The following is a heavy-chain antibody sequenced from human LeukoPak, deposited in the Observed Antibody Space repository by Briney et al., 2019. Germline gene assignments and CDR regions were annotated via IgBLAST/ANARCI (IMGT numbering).Heavy chain of an antibody. CDR1: GSAFSNYW. J-gene: IGHJ4*02. CDR2: MNEDGSEK. D-gene: IGHD4-11*01. CDR3: ARDRGYSNFNY. V-gene: IGHV3-7*01. Sequence: GGSLRLSCAASGSAFSNYWMSWVRQAPGKGLEWVANMNEDGSEKNYVDSVKGRFTISRDNAQDSLYLQMNSLRAEDTAVYYCARDRGYSNFNYWGQGALLTVSS.